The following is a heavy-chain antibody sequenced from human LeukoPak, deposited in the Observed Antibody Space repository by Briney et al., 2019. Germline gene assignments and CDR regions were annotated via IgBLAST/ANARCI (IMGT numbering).Heavy chain of an antibody. CDR3: ARLYYDILTGYYGNWIDP. D-gene: IGHD3-9*01. J-gene: IGHJ5*02. V-gene: IGHV1-69*06. Sequence: ASVKVSCKASGGTFSSYAISWVRQAPGQGIEWMGGIIPIFGTANYAQKFQGRVTITADKSTSTAYMELSSLRSEDTAVYYCARLYYDILTGYYGNWIDPWGQGTLVTVSS. CDR2: IIPIFGTA. CDR1: GGTFSSYA.